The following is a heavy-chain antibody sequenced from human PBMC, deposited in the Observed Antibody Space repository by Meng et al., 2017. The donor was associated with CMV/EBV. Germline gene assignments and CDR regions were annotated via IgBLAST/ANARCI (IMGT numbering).Heavy chain of an antibody. CDR1: GFTFSSYA. V-gene: IGHV3-30*04. D-gene: IGHD2-2*01. J-gene: IGHJ6*02. Sequence: GGSLRLSCAAPGFTFSSYAMHWVRQAPGKGLEWVAVISYDGSNKYYADSVKGRFTISRDNSKNTLYLQMNSLRAEDTAVYYCARDSRIVVVLDGMDVWGQGTTVTVSS. CDR3: ARDSRIVVVLDGMDV. CDR2: ISYDGSNK.